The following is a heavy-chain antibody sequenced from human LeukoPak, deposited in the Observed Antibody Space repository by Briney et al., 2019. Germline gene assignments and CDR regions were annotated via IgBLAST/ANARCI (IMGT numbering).Heavy chain of an antibody. CDR3: AKADPYDFWSGNSYYFDY. CDR2: ISGSGGST. D-gene: IGHD3-3*01. Sequence: GGSQRLSCAASGFTFSSYAMSWVRQAPGKGLEWVSAISGSGGSTYYADSVKGRFTISRDNSKNTLYLQMNSLRAEDTAVYYCAKADPYDFWSGNSYYFDYWGQGTLVTVSS. CDR1: GFTFSSYA. J-gene: IGHJ4*02. V-gene: IGHV3-23*01.